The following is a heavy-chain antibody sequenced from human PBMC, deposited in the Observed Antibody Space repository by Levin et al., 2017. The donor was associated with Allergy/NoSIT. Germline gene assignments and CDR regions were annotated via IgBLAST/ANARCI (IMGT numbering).Heavy chain of an antibody. J-gene: IGHJ3*02. CDR2: IWYDGSNK. Sequence: GGSLRLSCAASGFTFSSYGMHWVRQAPGKGLEWVAVIWYDGSNKYYADSVKGRFTISRDNSKNTLYLQMNSLRAEDTAVYYCARDLGDSILSASQHSDAFDIWGQGTMVTVSS. V-gene: IGHV3-33*01. CDR3: ARDLGDSILSASQHSDAFDI. D-gene: IGHD3-16*01. CDR1: GFTFSSYG.